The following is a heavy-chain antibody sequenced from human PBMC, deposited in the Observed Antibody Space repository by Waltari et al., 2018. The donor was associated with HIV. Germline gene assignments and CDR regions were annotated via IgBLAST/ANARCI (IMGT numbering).Heavy chain of an antibody. J-gene: IGHJ4*02. Sequence: VHLVQSGAEVKKPGESLKISCKGSGYSFINYWIGGVRQKPGKGLEWMGIIDPGDSDTICRPSFQGQVTISADKSITTAYLQWSSLKASDTAMYYCARSSPRTPTDYWGQGTLVTVSS. CDR2: IDPGDSDT. CDR1: GYSFINYW. D-gene: IGHD2-15*01. V-gene: IGHV5-51*03. CDR3: ARSSPRTPTDY.